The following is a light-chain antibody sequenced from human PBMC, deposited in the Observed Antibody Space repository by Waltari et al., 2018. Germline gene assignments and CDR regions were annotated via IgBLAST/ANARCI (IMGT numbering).Light chain of an antibody. Sequence: DIVRTQSPLSLPVTPGEPASISCRSSQSLLHSNGYNYLDWYLQKPGQSPQLLIYLGSNRASGVPDRFRGSGSGTDFTLKISRVEAEDVGVYYCMQALQTPYTFGQGTKLEIK. CDR1: QSLLHSNGYNY. V-gene: IGKV2-28*01. J-gene: IGKJ2*01. CDR3: MQALQTPYT. CDR2: LGS.